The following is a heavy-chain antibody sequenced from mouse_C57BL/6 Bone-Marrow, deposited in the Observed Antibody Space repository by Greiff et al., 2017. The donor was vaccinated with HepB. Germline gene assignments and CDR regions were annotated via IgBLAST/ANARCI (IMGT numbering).Heavy chain of an antibody. CDR1: GYSITSGYY. Sequence: EVQLQESGPGLVKPSQSLSLTCSVTGYSITSGYYWNWIRQFPGNKLEWMGYISYDGSNNYNPSLKNRISITRDTSKNQFFLKLNSVTTEDTATYYCARDEDYDSFAYWGQGTLVTVSA. CDR2: ISYDGSN. CDR3: ARDEDYDSFAY. V-gene: IGHV3-6*01. J-gene: IGHJ3*01. D-gene: IGHD2-4*01.